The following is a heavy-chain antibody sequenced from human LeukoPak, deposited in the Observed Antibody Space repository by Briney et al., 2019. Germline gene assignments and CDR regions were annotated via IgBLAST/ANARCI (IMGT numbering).Heavy chain of an antibody. Sequence: ASVKVSCKASGGTFSSYAISWVRQAPGQGLEWMGGIIPIFGTANYAQKFQGRVTITADESTSTAYMELSSLRSEDTAVYYCARDNYSSGRAPFDPWGQGTLVTVSS. V-gene: IGHV1-69*13. D-gene: IGHD3-10*01. CDR3: ARDNYSSGRAPFDP. CDR1: GGTFSSYA. J-gene: IGHJ5*02. CDR2: IIPIFGTA.